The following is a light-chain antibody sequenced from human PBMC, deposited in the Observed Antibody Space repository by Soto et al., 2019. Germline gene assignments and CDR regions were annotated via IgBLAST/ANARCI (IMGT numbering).Light chain of an antibody. V-gene: IGKV1-39*01. J-gene: IGKJ5*01. CDR1: QGISVY. CDR3: QQSYSISIT. CDR2: AAV. Sequence: DVQMTQSPSSLSASVGDRITIACRASQGISVYLNWFQKKPGEAPKLLIHAAVNLQSGAPSRFSGSGSGTDFTLTISSLQAEDFATYYCQQSYSISITFGQGTRLEIK.